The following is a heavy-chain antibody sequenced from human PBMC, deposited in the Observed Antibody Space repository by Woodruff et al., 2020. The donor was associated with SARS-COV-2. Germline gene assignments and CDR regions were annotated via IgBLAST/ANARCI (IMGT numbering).Heavy chain of an antibody. D-gene: IGHD6-13*01. J-gene: IGHJ4*02. Sequence: GRFTISRDNSKNTLYLQMNSLRAEDTAVYYCAKDNVKGQLVLPLDYWGQGTLVTVSS. CDR3: AKDNVKGQLVLPLDY. V-gene: IGHV3-30*02.